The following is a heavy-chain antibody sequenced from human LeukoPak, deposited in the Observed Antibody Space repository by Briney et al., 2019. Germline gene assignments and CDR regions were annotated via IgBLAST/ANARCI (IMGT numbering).Heavy chain of an antibody. CDR1: GFTFTDHY. J-gene: IGHJ4*02. CDR2: TDNSGSAI. V-gene: IGHV3-11*04. Sequence: GGSLRLSCAASGFTFTDHYMTWIRQAPGKGLEWVSYTDNSGSAIYYADSVKGRFTISRDNSKNTLYLQMNSLRAEDTAVYYCARDRDNYYDSSGFAYWGQGTLVTVSS. D-gene: IGHD3-22*01. CDR3: ARDRDNYYDSSGFAY.